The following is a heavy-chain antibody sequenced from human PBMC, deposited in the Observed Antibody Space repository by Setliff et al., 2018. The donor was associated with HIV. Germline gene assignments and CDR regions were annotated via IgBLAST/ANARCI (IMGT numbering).Heavy chain of an antibody. CDR3: ARDRGRYGDYRDFDY. J-gene: IGHJ4*02. Sequence: ASVKVSCKVSGYTLTELSMHWVRQAPGKGLEWMGWINPSDGGAKYAHKFEGRVTMTRDTSISTFYMEVTRLTSDDTAVYYCARDRGRYGDYRDFDYWGQGALVTVSS. V-gene: IGHV1-2*02. CDR1: GYTLTELS. CDR2: INPSDGGA. D-gene: IGHD4-17*01.